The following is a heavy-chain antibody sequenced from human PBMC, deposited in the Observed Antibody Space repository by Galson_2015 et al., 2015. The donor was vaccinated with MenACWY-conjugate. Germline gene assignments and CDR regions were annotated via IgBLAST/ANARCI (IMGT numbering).Heavy chain of an antibody. V-gene: IGHV6-1*01. CDR2: TYYRSKWYN. CDR1: GDSVSSNTAA. D-gene: IGHD1-1*01. J-gene: IGHJ2*01. CDR3: ARAGQLGSWYFDL. Sequence: CAISGDSVSSNTAAWSWIRQSPSRGLEWLGRTYYRSKWYNDYAVSVQSRININADTSRNQFSLHLYSLTPEDTAVYYCARAGQLGSWYFDLWGRGTLVTVS.